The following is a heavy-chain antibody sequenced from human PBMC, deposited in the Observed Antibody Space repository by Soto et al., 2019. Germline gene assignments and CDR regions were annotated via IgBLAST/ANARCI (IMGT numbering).Heavy chain of an antibody. Sequence: QVQLQESGPGLVKPSETLSLTCAVSSGSISSSNWWWWVRHPPGKGLEWIGEIYHIGSTNYYRSLKSRVTRSVDKAKTPFSLKPSSVTAVDTAVYYCASDLLQGSGNFWSGYSDAFDIWGQGTMVTVSS. D-gene: IGHD3-3*01. CDR1: SGSISSSNW. CDR3: ASDLLQGSGNFWSGYSDAFDI. V-gene: IGHV4-4*02. CDR2: IYHIGST. J-gene: IGHJ3*02.